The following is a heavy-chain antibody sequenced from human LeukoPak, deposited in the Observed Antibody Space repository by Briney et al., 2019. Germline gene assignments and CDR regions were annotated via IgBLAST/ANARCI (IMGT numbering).Heavy chain of an antibody. CDR2: ISGSGGST. D-gene: IGHD3-3*01. J-gene: IGHJ3*02. CDR3: AKDLGFYDFWSGYAFDI. CDR1: GFTFSSYA. V-gene: IGHV3-23*01. Sequence: QPGGSLRLSXAASGFTFSSYAMSWVRQTPGKGLEWVSAISGSGGSTYYADSVKGRFTISRDNSKNTLYLQMNSLRAEDTAVYYCAKDLGFYDFWSGYAFDIWGQGTMVTVSS.